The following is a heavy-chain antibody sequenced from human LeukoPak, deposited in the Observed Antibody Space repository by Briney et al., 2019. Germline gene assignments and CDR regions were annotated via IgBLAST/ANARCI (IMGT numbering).Heavy chain of an antibody. J-gene: IGHJ4*02. V-gene: IGHV3-23*01. CDR2: ISGSGGST. CDR1: GFTFSSYA. D-gene: IGHD1-1*01. Sequence: GGSLRLSCAASGFTFSSYAMSWVRQAPGKRLEWVSTISGSGGSTYYADSVKGRFTISGDNSKNTLYLQMNSLRAEDTAVYYCAKSTQRGYFDYWGQGTLVTVSS. CDR3: AKSTQRGYFDY.